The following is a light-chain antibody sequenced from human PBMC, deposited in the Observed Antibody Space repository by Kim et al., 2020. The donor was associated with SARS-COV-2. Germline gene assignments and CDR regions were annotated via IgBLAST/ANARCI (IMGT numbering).Light chain of an antibody. CDR3: QSYDSSNWV. CDR2: EDN. J-gene: IGLJ3*02. Sequence: GKTVTFTCTPISGSITSNYVQWYQQRPSTSPTTMIYEDNHRPSGVPDRFSGSIDRSSNSSSLDISGLKTEDEADYYCQSYDSSNWVFGGGTKLTVL. CDR1: SGSITSNY. V-gene: IGLV6-57*01.